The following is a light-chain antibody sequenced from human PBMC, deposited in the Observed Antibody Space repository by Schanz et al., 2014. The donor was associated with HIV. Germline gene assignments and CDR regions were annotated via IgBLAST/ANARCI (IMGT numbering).Light chain of an antibody. Sequence: EMVMTQSPATLSVSPGERATLSCRASQSVTSDLAWYQQKPGQAPRLLIYRASTRATDIPARFSGSGSGTEFTLTISSLQSEDFATYYCQQANTFPLTFGGGTKVEIK. CDR1: QSVTSD. CDR3: QQANTFPLT. V-gene: IGKV3-15*01. J-gene: IGKJ4*01. CDR2: RAS.